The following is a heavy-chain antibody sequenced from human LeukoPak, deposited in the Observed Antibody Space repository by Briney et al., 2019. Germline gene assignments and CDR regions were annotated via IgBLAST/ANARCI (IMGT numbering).Heavy chain of an antibody. CDR1: GFSLSTSGVG. D-gene: IGHD3-10*01. CDR2: IYWDDDK. CDR3: AHSDDTNYYGSGSAWFGP. V-gene: IGHV2-5*02. J-gene: IGHJ5*02. Sequence: SGPTLVNPTQTLTLTCTFSGFSLSTSGVGVGWIRQPPGKALEWLALIYWDDDKRYSPSLKSRLTITKDTSKNQVVLTMTNMDPVDTATYYCAHSDDTNYYGSGSAWFGPWGQGTLVTVSS.